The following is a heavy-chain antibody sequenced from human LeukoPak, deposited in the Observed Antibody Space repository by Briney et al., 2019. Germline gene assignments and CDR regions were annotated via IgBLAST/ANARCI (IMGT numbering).Heavy chain of an antibody. CDR3: ARFGERYNYTPGIDY. Sequence: PSETLSLTCTVSGGSISSSDFYWSWIRQPPGKGLEWIGYIYYSGSTYYNPSLKSRLTISVDTSKNQFSLKLSSVTAADTAVYYCARFGERYNYTPGIDYWGQGTLVTVSS. CDR1: GGSISSSDFY. D-gene: IGHD3-10*01. V-gene: IGHV4-30-4*08. CDR2: IYYSGST. J-gene: IGHJ4*02.